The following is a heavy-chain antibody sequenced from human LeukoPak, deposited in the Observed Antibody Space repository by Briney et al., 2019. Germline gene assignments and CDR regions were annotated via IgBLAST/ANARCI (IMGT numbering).Heavy chain of an antibody. J-gene: IGHJ4*02. Sequence: GGSLRLSCAASGFTFSRHWMTWVRQAPGKGLEWVANIKEDGSEQYYVDSIKGRFTISRDNAKNSLYLQMSSLRVEDTAIYYCVRETVSVITDFDYWGQGTLVTVSS. CDR1: GFTFSRHW. V-gene: IGHV3-7*01. D-gene: IGHD3-16*02. CDR3: VRETVSVITDFDY. CDR2: IKEDGSEQ.